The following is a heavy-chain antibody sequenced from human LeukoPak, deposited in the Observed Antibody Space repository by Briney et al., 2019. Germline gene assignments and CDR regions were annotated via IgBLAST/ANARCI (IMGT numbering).Heavy chain of an antibody. CDR2: TYYRSKWYN. CDR1: GDSVSSNSAA. D-gene: IGHD4-17*01. CDR3: ARVGDYGDYHPFDY. V-gene: IGHV6-1*01. J-gene: IGHJ4*02. Sequence: SQTLSLTCAISGDSVSSNSAAWNRIRQSPSRGLEWLGRTYYRSKWYNDYAVSVKSRITINPDTSKNQFSLQLNSVTPEDTAVYYCARVGDYGDYHPFDYWGQGTLVTVSS.